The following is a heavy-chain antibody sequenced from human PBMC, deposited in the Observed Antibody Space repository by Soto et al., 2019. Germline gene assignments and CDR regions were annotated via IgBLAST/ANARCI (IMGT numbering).Heavy chain of an antibody. CDR3: AREDSGGDCYVDY. CDR2: IKQDGSEK. Sequence: GGSLRLSCAASGFTFSSYWMSWVRQAPGKGLEWVANIKQDGSEKYYVDSVKGRFTISRDNAKNSLYLQMNSLRAEDTAVYYCAREDSGGDCYVDYWGQGTLVTVS. J-gene: IGHJ4*02. V-gene: IGHV3-7*01. CDR1: GFTFSSYW. D-gene: IGHD2-21*02.